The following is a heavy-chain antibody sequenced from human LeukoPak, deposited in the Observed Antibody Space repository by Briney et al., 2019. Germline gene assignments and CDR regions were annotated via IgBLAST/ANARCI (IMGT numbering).Heavy chain of an antibody. CDR2: IYTSGST. J-gene: IGHJ4*02. Sequence: PSETLSLTCTVSGGSISSYYWSWIRQPAGKGLEWIGRIYTSGSTNYNPSVKGRVAISVDKSKNQFSLKLSSVTAADTAVYYCARERREYSSPGPFDYWGQGTLVTVSS. CDR1: GGSISSYY. CDR3: ARERREYSSPGPFDY. V-gene: IGHV4-4*07. D-gene: IGHD6-6*01.